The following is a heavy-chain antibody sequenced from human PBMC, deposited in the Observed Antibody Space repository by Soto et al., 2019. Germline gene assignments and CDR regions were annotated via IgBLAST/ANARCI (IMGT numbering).Heavy chain of an antibody. CDR2: INAGNGNT. J-gene: IGHJ6*02. CDR3: ARGSPLRGMDV. V-gene: IGHV1-3*01. CDR1: GYPFTSYA. Sequence: XSVKVSCTASGYPFTSYAMHWVRQAPGQRLEWMGWINAGNGNTKYSQKFQGRVTITRDTSASTAYMELSSLRSEDTAVYYCARGSPLRGMDVWGQGTTVTVSS.